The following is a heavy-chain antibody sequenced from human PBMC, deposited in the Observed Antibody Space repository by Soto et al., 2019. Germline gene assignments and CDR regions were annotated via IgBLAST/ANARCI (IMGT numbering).Heavy chain of an antibody. CDR2: INSDGSST. CDR3: ASLGAASSGWYHIDY. CDR1: GFTFSSYW. Sequence: LSCAASGFTFSSYWMHWVRQAPVKGLVWVSRINSDGSSTSYADSVKGRFTISRDNAKNTLYLQMNSLRAEDTAVYYCASLGAASSGWYHIDYWGQGTLVTVSS. V-gene: IGHV3-74*01. D-gene: IGHD6-19*01. J-gene: IGHJ4*02.